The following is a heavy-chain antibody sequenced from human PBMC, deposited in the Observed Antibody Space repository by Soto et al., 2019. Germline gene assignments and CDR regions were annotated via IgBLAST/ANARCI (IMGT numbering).Heavy chain of an antibody. CDR2: IKSKTDGGTT. CDR1: GFTFSNAW. V-gene: IGHV3-15*01. Sequence: GGSLRLSCAASGFTFSNAWMSWVRQAPGEGLEWIGRIKSKTDGGTTDYAAPVKGRFTISRDDFKNTLYLQMNSLKIEDTAVYYFTTLLQYFDSGGSRDYWGQGTLVTVSS. J-gene: IGHJ4*02. D-gene: IGHD3-10*01. CDR3: TTLLQYFDSGGSRDY.